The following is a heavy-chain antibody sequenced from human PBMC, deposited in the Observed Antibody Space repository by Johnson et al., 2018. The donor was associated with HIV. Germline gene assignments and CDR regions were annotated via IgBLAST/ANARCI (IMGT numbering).Heavy chain of an antibody. CDR1: GFIFRNYW. CDR3: ARSYPGSASVYRDAFDI. J-gene: IGHJ3*02. Sequence: MQLVESGGGLVQPGGSLRLSCAASGFIFRNYWMHWVRQTPGKGLVWVARIYSDGSDTEYADSGKGRFTISRDNSNNTLYLPMNSLRAEDTAVYYCARSYPGSASVYRDAFDIWGQGTMVTVSS. CDR2: IYSDGSDT. D-gene: IGHD4-11*01. V-gene: IGHV3-74*03.